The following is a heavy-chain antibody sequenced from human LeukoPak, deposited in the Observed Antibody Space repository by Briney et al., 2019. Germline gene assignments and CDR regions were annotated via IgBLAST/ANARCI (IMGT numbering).Heavy chain of an antibody. Sequence: ASVKVSCKASGYTFTGYYMHWVRQAPGQGLEWMGWINPNSGGTNSAQKFQGRVTMTRDTSTSTAYLELSSLTSDDTAVYYCASGPRSTIFGVDSYYFDYWGQGTLVTVSS. CDR3: ASGPRSTIFGVDSYYFDY. CDR1: GYTFTGYY. CDR2: INPNSGGT. D-gene: IGHD3-3*01. J-gene: IGHJ4*02. V-gene: IGHV1-2*02.